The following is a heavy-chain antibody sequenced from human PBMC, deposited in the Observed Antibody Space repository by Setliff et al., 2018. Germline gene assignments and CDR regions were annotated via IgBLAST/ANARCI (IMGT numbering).Heavy chain of an antibody. CDR2: LSPDDKAI. Sequence: GGSLRLSCAASGFTFSSYGMRWVRQAPGKGLEWVAGLSPDDKAIQYADAVKGRLTISRDNSKNTLYLQMNSLRAEDTAVYYCAKDVSPPETNGWHPDVLDIWGQGTMVTVSS. CDR1: GFTFSSYG. J-gene: IGHJ3*02. V-gene: IGHV3-23*01. CDR3: AKDVSPPETNGWHPDVLDI. D-gene: IGHD6-19*01.